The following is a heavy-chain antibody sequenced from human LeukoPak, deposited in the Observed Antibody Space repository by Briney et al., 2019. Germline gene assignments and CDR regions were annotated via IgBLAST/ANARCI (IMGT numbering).Heavy chain of an antibody. D-gene: IGHD6-13*01. CDR3: ARVSGSWPYY. Sequence: SETLSLTCTVSGGSISSGGYYWSWIRQPPGKGLEWIGYIYHSGSTYYNPSLKSRVTISVDTSKNQFSLKLSSVTAADTAVYYCARVSGSWPYYWGQGTLVTVSS. CDR2: IYHSGST. J-gene: IGHJ4*02. CDR1: GGSISSGGYY. V-gene: IGHV4-30-2*01.